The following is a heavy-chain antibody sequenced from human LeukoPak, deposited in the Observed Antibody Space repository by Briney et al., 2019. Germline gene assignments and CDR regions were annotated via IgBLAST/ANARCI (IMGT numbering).Heavy chain of an antibody. Sequence: GGSLRLSCAASGFTFSTYWMHWVRQAPGKGLVWVSRITPDGSSTSHADSVKGRFTISRDNAKNTLYLQMNSLRAEDTAVYYCARVEEGILTGYFDYWGQGTLVTVSS. CDR2: ITPDGSST. J-gene: IGHJ4*02. V-gene: IGHV3-74*01. CDR3: ARVEEGILTGYFDY. D-gene: IGHD3-9*01. CDR1: GFTFSTYW.